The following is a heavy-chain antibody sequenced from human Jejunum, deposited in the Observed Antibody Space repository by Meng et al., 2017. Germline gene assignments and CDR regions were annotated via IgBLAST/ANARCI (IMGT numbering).Heavy chain of an antibody. CDR1: GFTFSDYY. J-gene: IGHJ5*02. D-gene: IGHD6-25*01. CDR3: ARDHGSLNWFDP. Sequence: GESLKISCAASGFTFSDYYMTWIRQPPGQGLERLASVSPTSGSLYFADSVKGRFSISRDNAKDSVSLQMTRLRVEDTAVYYCARDHGSLNWFDPWGQGTLVTVSS. V-gene: IGHV3-11*04. CDR2: VSPTSGSL.